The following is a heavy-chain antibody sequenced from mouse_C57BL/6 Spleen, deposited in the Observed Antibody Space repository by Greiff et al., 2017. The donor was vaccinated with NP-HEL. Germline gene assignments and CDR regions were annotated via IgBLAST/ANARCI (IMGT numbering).Heavy chain of an antibody. CDR1: GFTFSDYG. CDR2: ISSGSSTI. Sequence: EVKLVESGGGLVKPGGSLKLSCAASGFTFSDYGMHWVRQAPEKGLEWVAYISSGSSTIYYADTVKGRFTLSRDTAKNTLFLQMSSLRSGETAMYYCAKSGTVAWFAYWGQGTLVTVSA. J-gene: IGHJ3*01. V-gene: IGHV5-17*01. CDR3: AKSGTVAWFAY. D-gene: IGHD3-3*01.